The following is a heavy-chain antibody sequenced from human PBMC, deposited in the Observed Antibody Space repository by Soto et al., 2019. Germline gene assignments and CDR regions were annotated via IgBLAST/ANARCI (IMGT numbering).Heavy chain of an antibody. D-gene: IGHD3-22*01. J-gene: IGHJ5*02. CDR1: GYIFTSYY. V-gene: IGHV1-46*01. CDR3: ARAQGGSSGYRFGFDP. Sequence: GASVKVSCKASGYIFTSYYIHWVRQAPGQGLEWMALINPSGGTTNYAQKFQGRVTMTRDTSTSTVYMELSSLRSEDTAVYYCARAQGGSSGYRFGFDPWGQGTLVTVSS. CDR2: INPSGGTT.